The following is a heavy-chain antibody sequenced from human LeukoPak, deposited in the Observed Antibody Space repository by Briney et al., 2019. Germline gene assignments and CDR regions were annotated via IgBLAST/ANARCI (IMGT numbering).Heavy chain of an antibody. CDR1: GFGFGDHG. J-gene: IGHJ4*02. V-gene: IGHV3-20*04. Sequence: GGSLRLSCSASGFGFGDHGMSWVRQVPGKGLEWVSGINWSGGSTGYAEPVRGRFTISRDNAKNSLYLQMDSLTAEDTALYYCARAPITSPFYFDHWGQGTLVTVSS. CDR2: INWSGGST. CDR3: ARAPITSPFYFDH. D-gene: IGHD2-2*01.